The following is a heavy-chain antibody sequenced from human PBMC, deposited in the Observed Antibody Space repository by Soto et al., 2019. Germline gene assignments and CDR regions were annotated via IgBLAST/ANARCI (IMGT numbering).Heavy chain of an antibody. J-gene: IGHJ4*02. CDR2: ISYDGINK. CDR1: GFTFSSYG. D-gene: IGHD4-17*01. Sequence: QVQLVESGGGVVQPGRSLRLSCAASGFTFSSYGMHWVRQAPGKGLEWVAFISYDGINKYYADSVKGRFTISRDNPKNTLYLQMSSLRAEETAVYYCAKDRWVRQLRSYFDYWGQGTLVTVSS. CDR3: AKDRWVRQLRSYFDY. V-gene: IGHV3-30*18.